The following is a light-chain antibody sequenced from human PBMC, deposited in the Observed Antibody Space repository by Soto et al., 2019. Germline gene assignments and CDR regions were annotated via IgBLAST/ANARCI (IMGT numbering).Light chain of an antibody. CDR1: QGVSSN. J-gene: IGKJ3*01. Sequence: EIVMTQSPATLSVSPGERATLSCRASQGVSSNLAWYQQKPGQAPRLLMYGASTRATGIPARFSGSGSGTEFTLTISSLQSEDFGVYYCQQYNNWPRTFGPGTKVDVK. CDR3: QQYNNWPRT. V-gene: IGKV3-15*01. CDR2: GAS.